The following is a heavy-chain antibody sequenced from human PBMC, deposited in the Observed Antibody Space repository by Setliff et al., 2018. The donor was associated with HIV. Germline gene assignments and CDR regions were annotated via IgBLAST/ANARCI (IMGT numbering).Heavy chain of an antibody. CDR1: GGSISSSSYY. CDR3: ARHFSIFGVTIISNDAFDI. CDR2: VYYSGTT. J-gene: IGHJ3*02. V-gene: IGHV4-39*01. D-gene: IGHD3-3*01. Sequence: SETLSLTCTVSGGSISSSSYYWGWVRQPPGKGLEWIGSVYYSGTTYYNPSLTSRVTISVDTSKNQFSLKLTSVTAADTALYYCARHFSIFGVTIISNDAFDIWGRGTTVTVSS.